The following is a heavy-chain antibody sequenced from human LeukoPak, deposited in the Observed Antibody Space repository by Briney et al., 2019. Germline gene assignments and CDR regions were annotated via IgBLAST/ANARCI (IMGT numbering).Heavy chain of an antibody. J-gene: IGHJ4*02. V-gene: IGHV3-23*01. CDR3: ARVVGATDY. CDR1: RFTFSNYA. D-gene: IGHD1-26*01. Sequence: GGSLRLSCAASRFTFSNYAMTWVRLAPGKGLEWVSATSHSGTYTYYADSVKGRFTISRDNSKNTLYLQMNSLRAEDTAVYYCARVVGATDYWGQGTLVTVSS. CDR2: TSHSGTYT.